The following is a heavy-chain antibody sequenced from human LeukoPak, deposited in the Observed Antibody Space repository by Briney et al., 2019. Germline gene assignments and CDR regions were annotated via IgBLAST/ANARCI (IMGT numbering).Heavy chain of an antibody. J-gene: IGHJ4*02. V-gene: IGHV4-59*01. CDR2: IYYSGST. CDR1: GGSISSYY. CDR3: ARERVRGSGVIDY. Sequence: SETLSLTCTVSGGSISSYYWSWIRQPPGKGLEWIGYIYYSGSTNYNPSLKSRVTISVDTSKNQFSQKLSSVTAADTAVYYCARERVRGSGVIDYWGQGTLVTVSS. D-gene: IGHD3-10*01.